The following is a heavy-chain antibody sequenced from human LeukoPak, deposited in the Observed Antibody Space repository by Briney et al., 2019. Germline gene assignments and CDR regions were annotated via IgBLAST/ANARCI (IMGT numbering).Heavy chain of an antibody. CDR2: IYTSGST. V-gene: IGHV4-4*07. CDR1: GGSIGNFY. D-gene: IGHD4-17*01. Sequence: SETLSLTCTVSGGSIGNFYWNWIRQPAGKGLEWIGRIYTSGSTNYNPSLKSRVTISVDTSKNQFSLKLSSVTAADTAVYYCARAETTGLPGYYYYMDVWGKGTTVTISS. J-gene: IGHJ6*03. CDR3: ARAETTGLPGYYYYMDV.